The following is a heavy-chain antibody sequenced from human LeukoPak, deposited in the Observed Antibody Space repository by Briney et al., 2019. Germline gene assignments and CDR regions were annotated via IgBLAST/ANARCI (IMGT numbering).Heavy chain of an antibody. D-gene: IGHD2-15*01. CDR1: GYTFTRYY. CDR2: INPNSGGT. J-gene: IGHJ5*02. CDR3: ARDGGRGSHCNWFDP. Sequence: ASVKVSCQASGYTFTRYYMHWVRQAPRHGLEWIGWINPNSGGTNYAQKFQGRVTMTRDTSISTAYMELSRMRSDDTAVYYCARDGGRGSHCNWFDPWGQGTLVTVSS. V-gene: IGHV1-2*02.